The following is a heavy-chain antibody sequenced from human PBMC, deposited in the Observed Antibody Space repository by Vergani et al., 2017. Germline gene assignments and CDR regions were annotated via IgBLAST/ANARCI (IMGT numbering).Heavy chain of an antibody. CDR1: GYTFNGYY. V-gene: IGHV1-2*02. CDR2: IDPNSDGT. CDR3: ARGWSGYSTSGYFDF. D-gene: IGHD6-13*01. Sequence: QVQLVQSGTEVKKPGASVKVSCKASGYTFNGYYIHWVRQAPGQGLEYMGWIDPNSDGTNYAQKFQGRVTMTRDTSISTAYMELSRLRSDDTAVYYCARGWSGYSTSGYFDFWGQGTLVTVSS. J-gene: IGHJ4*02.